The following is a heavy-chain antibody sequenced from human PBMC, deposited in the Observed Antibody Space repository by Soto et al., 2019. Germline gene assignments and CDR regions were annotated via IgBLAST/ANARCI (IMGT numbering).Heavy chain of an antibody. J-gene: IGHJ6*02. CDR1: GYSISSGNY. CDR2: LYHIGST. D-gene: IGHD2-2*01. Sequence: SETLSLTCAVSGYSISSGNYWACIRQPPGRGLDWIGSLYHIGSTHYNTSLKSRVTISVDTSKNRFSLELSSVTAADTAIYYCRSSTSCYDESCVDVWGQGTMVTVSS. V-gene: IGHV4-38-2*01. CDR3: RSSTSCYDESCVDV.